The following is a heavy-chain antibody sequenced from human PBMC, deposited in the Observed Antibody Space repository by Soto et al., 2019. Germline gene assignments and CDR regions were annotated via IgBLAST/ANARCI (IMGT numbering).Heavy chain of an antibody. CDR3: ARGRDGSGSYYPRWFDP. CDR2: INHSGST. V-gene: IGHV4-34*01. Sequence: SETLSLTCAVYGGSFSGYYWSWIRQPPGKGLEWIGEINHSGSTNYNPSLKSRVTISVDTSKNQFSLKLSSVTAADTAVYYCARGRDGSGSYYPRWFDPWGQGTLVTVSA. J-gene: IGHJ5*02. D-gene: IGHD3-10*01. CDR1: GGSFSGYY.